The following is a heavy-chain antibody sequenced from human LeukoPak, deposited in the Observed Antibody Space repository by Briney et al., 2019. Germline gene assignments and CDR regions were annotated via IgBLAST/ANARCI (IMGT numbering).Heavy chain of an antibody. D-gene: IGHD2-15*01. CDR3: AKALRYCSGGSCYDPYYYYGMDV. CDR2: ISGSGGRT. Sequence: GGSLRLSCAASGFTFSSYAMSWVRQAPGKGLEWVSAISGSGGRTYYADSVKGRFTISRDNSKNTLYLQMNSLRAEDTAVYYCAKALRYCSGGSCYDPYYYYGMDVWGQGTTVTVSS. J-gene: IGHJ6*02. V-gene: IGHV3-23*01. CDR1: GFTFSSYA.